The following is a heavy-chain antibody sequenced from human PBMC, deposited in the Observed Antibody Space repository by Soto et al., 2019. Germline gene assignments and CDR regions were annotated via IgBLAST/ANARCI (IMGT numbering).Heavy chain of an antibody. D-gene: IGHD2-15*01. CDR2: INQDGSER. J-gene: IGHJ4*02. V-gene: IGHV3-7*01. CDR1: GFSFSNYW. Sequence: VQLVESGGGLVQPGGSLRLSCAASGFSFSNYWMTWVRQAPGKGLEWVASINQDGSERSFVDSVKGRFTASRDNAKNSLYLQMNSLRAEDTAVYYCARRVQILGPHYYFDYWGQGTLVTVSS. CDR3: ARRVQILGPHYYFDY.